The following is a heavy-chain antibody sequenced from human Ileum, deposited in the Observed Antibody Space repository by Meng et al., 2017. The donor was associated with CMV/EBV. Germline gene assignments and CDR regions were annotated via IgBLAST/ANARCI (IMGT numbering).Heavy chain of an antibody. CDR1: GFTFSSYD. J-gene: IGHJ4*02. CDR2: TSKEEGIK. CDR3: ARDIVLGAPDYFDH. V-gene: IGHV3-30-3*01. Sequence: ASGFTFSSYDMHWLRQAPGKGLEWVAVTSKEEGIKLYADTVKGRFTISRDNSKNTLYLQMNSLRVEDTAVYYCARDIVLGAPDYFDHWGQGTLVTVSS. D-gene: IGHD2-15*01.